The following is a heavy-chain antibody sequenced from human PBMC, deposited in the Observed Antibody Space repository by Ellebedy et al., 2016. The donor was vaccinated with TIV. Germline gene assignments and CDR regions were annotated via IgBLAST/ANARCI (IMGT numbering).Heavy chain of an antibody. CDR3: ARGHPATMNSLMGY. CDR1: GFTFSSSW. Sequence: GGSLRLXXAASGFTFSSSWMQWVRQAPGKGLVWVSRIKSDGSSITYADSVKGRFTISRDNAKNTLYLQMNSLRAEDTAVYYCARGHPATMNSLMGYWGQGTLVTVSS. J-gene: IGHJ4*02. CDR2: IKSDGSSI. V-gene: IGHV3-74*01. D-gene: IGHD5-12*01.